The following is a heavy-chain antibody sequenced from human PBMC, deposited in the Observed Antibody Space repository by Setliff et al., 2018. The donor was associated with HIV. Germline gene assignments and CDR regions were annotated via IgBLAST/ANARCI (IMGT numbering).Heavy chain of an antibody. CDR3: ARHSPSDY. V-gene: IGHV4-59*08. Sequence: LSLTCTVSGGSISSYYWSWIRQPPGKGLEWIGYIYNTGSTSYNPSLKSRVTISVDTSKNQFSLKLSSVTAADTAVYYCARHSPSDYWGQGTLVTVSS. J-gene: IGHJ4*02. CDR2: IYNTGST. CDR1: GGSISSYY.